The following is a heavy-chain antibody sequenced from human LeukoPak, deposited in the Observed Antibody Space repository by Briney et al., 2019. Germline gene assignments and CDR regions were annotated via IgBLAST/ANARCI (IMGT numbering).Heavy chain of an antibody. D-gene: IGHD2-2*01. J-gene: IGHJ5*02. CDR3: AKGRSGYCSSTSCPNWFDP. CDR1: GFTFDSYA. V-gene: IGHV3-23*01. CDR2: ISGGSEDT. Sequence: GGSLRLSCTASGFTFDSYAMSWVRQAPGKGLEWVSSISGGSEDTYFADSVKGRFTISRDNSKNTLYLQMNSLRAEDTAVYYCAKGRSGYCSSTSCPNWFDPWGQGTLVTVSS.